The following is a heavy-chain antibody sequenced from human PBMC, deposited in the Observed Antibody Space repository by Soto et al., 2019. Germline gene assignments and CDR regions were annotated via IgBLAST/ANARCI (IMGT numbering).Heavy chain of an antibody. CDR3: ARWGYNYGWVTTYYIDY. CDR2: ISGSISYI. Sequence: DVQLVESGGGLVKPGGSLRLSCAASGFTFSSYSMNWVRQAPGKGLEWVSSISGSISYIYYADSVKGRFTISRDNAKNSLYLQMNSLRAEDTAVYYCARWGYNYGWVTTYYIDYWGQGTLVTVSS. J-gene: IGHJ4*02. V-gene: IGHV3-21*01. CDR1: GFTFSSYS. D-gene: IGHD5-18*01.